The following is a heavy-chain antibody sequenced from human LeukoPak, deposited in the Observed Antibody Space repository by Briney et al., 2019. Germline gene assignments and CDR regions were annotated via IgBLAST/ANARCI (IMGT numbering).Heavy chain of an antibody. J-gene: IGHJ6*03. D-gene: IGHD3-3*01. CDR1: GYSISLGYY. Sequence: SETLSLTCTVSGYSISLGYYWGWIRQPPGKGLEWIGSIYYSGSTYYNPSLKSRVTISVDTSKNQFSLKLSSVTAADTAVYYCAREQYDFWSGLQFYYMDVWGKGTTVAVSS. CDR2: IYYSGST. V-gene: IGHV4-38-2*02. CDR3: AREQYDFWSGLQFYYMDV.